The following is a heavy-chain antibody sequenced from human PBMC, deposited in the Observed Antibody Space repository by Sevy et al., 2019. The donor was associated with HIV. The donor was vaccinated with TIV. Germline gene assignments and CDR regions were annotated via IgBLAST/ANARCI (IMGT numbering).Heavy chain of an antibody. V-gene: IGHV3-21*01. Sequence: GGSLRLSCAASGFTFSSYSMNWVRLAPGKGLEWVSSISSSSSYIYYADSVKGRFTISRDNAKNSLYLQMNSLRAEDTAVYYCAREYYDILTGYSPSYDYWGQGTLVTVSS. CDR3: AREYYDILTGYSPSYDY. J-gene: IGHJ4*02. CDR1: GFTFSSYS. D-gene: IGHD3-9*01. CDR2: ISSSSSYI.